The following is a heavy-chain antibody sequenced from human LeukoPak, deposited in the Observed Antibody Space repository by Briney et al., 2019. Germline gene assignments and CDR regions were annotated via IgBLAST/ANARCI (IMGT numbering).Heavy chain of an antibody. CDR2: IWYDGSNK. Sequence: PGGSLRLSCAASGFTFSSYGMHWVRQAPGKGLEWVAVIWYDGSNKYYADSVKGRFTISRDNAKNSLYLQMNSLRAEDTAVYYCARVISRSWYYYDSWGQGTLVTVSS. D-gene: IGHD3-22*01. V-gene: IGHV3-33*01. J-gene: IGHJ4*02. CDR1: GFTFSSYG. CDR3: ARVISRSWYYYDS.